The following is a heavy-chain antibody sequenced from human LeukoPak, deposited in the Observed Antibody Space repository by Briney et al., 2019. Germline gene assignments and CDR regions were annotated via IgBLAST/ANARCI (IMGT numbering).Heavy chain of an antibody. D-gene: IGHD6-13*01. CDR2: IKQDGSAK. CDR3: VRQYNSSWLQSFDY. Sequence: PGGSLRLSCAAAGLTFSDYWMTWVRQAPGKGLEWVANIKQDGSAKYYVDSVQGRFTISKDNAKNSLYLQMNSLRAEDTAIYYCVRQYNSSWLQSFDYWGQGTLVTVSS. J-gene: IGHJ4*02. CDR1: GLTFSDYW. V-gene: IGHV3-7*04.